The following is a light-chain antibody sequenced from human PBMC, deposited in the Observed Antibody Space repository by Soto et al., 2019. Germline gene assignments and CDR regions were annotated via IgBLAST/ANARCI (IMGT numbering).Light chain of an antibody. CDR1: QSLSSSF. V-gene: IGKV3-20*01. CDR3: QQYLTSPKT. Sequence: EIVLTQSPGILSLSPGERASLSCGASQSLSSSFLAWYQQKPGQAPRLLIYGASTRATGIPARFSGSGSGTDFTLTISRLEPEDFAVYYCQQYLTSPKTFGQGTKVDI. J-gene: IGKJ1*01. CDR2: GAS.